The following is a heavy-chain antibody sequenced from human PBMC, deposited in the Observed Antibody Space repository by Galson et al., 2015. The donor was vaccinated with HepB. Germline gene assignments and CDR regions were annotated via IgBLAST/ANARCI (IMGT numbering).Heavy chain of an antibody. J-gene: IGHJ4*02. D-gene: IGHD3-16*01. CDR1: GFTFGDYG. CDR2: IRSKTYGETT. Sequence: SLRLSCAGSGFTFGDYGVSWFRQAPGKGLEWIGFIRSKTYGETTEHAASLRGRFTISRDDSKNMGYLQMNSLKTEDTGVYYCTAFWGYNGWVLIPRVDHWGQGTLVTVSS. V-gene: IGHV3-49*03. CDR3: TAFWGYNGWVLIPRVDH.